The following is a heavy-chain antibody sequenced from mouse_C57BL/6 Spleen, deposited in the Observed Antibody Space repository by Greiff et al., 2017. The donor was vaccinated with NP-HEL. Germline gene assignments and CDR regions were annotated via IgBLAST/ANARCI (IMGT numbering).Heavy chain of an antibody. V-gene: IGHV3-6*01. D-gene: IGHD1-1*01. CDR1: GYSITSGYY. CDR3: ARGGVVATSGGYFDV. CDR2: ISYDGSN. J-gene: IGHJ1*03. Sequence: EVQLVESGPGLVKPSQSPSLTCSVTGYSITSGYYWNWIRQFPGNKLEWMGYISYDGSNNYNPSLKNRISITRDTSKNQFFLKLNSVTTEDTATYYCARGGVVATSGGYFDVWGTGTTVTVSS.